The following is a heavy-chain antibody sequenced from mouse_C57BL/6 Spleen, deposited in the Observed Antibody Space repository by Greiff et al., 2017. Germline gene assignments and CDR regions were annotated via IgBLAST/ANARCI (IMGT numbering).Heavy chain of an antibody. D-gene: IGHD1-1*01. CDR3: AREGVTTVVVYYYAMDY. CDR2: IYPGSGNT. J-gene: IGHJ4*01. CDR1: GYTFTDYY. Sequence: VQVVESGAELVRPGASVKLSCKASGYTFTDYYINWVKQRPGQGLEWIARIYPGSGNTYYNEKFKGKATLTAEKSSSTAYMQLSSLTSEDSAVYFCAREGVTTVVVYYYAMDYWGQGTSVTVSS. V-gene: IGHV1-76*01.